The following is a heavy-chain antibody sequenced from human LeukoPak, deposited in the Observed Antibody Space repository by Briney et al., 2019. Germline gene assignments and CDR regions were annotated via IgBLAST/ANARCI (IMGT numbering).Heavy chain of an antibody. Sequence: PGGSLRLSCAASGFTCSSYAMSWVRQAPGKGREWVSAISGSGGSTYYADSVKGRFTISRDNSKNTLYLQMNRLRVEDTAIYYCERDDTGGHFENWGQGAPVTVA. CDR3: ERDDTGGHFEN. CDR1: GFTCSSYA. D-gene: IGHD3-10*01. J-gene: IGHJ4*02. V-gene: IGHV3-23*01. CDR2: ISGSGGST.